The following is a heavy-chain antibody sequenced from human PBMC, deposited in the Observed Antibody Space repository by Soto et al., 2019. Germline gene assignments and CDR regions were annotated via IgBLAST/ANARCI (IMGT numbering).Heavy chain of an antibody. D-gene: IGHD3-3*01. CDR2: ISYDGSNK. J-gene: IGHJ5*02. CDR3: AKDRPYYDFWSGYFWFAP. V-gene: IGHV3-30*18. CDR1: GFTFSSYG. Sequence: QVQLVESGGGVVQPGRSLRLSCAASGFTFSSYGMHWVRQAPGKGLEWVAVISYDGSNKYYADSVKGRFTISRDNSKNTLYLQMNSLRAEDTAVYYCAKDRPYYDFWSGYFWFAPWGQGTLVTVSS.